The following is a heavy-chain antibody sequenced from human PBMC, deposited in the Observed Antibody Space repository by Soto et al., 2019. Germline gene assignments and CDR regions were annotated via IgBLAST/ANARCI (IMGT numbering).Heavy chain of an antibody. V-gene: IGHV1-18*01. CDR2: ISASDGST. Sequence: ASVKVSCKASGYAFSFGFSWVRQAPGQGLEWMGWISASDGSTNSAQKFRGRISLTTDTSTNTAYMDLLSLTSDDTAVYFCATYYFGSGSSYRFDNWGQGTLVTVSS. J-gene: IGHJ4*02. CDR3: ATYYFGSGSSYRFDN. D-gene: IGHD3-10*01. CDR1: GYAFSFG.